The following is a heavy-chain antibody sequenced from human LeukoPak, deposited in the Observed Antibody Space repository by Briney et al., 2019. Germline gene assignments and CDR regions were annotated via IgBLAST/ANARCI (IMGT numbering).Heavy chain of an antibody. Sequence: SETLSLTCTVSGGSISSSNWWSWVRQPPGKGLEWIGEIYHSGSTNYNPSLKSRVTISVDKSKNQFSLKLSSVTAADTAVYYCARGGGQQWLVPDWFDPWGQGTLVTVSS. D-gene: IGHD6-19*01. CDR2: IYHSGST. V-gene: IGHV4-4*02. CDR3: ARGGGQQWLVPDWFDP. CDR1: GGSISSSNW. J-gene: IGHJ5*02.